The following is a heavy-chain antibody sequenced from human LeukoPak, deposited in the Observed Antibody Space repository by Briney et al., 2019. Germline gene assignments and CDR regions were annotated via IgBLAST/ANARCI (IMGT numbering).Heavy chain of an antibody. CDR2: IYHSGSM. Sequence: SETLSLTCTVSGGSINSSDYYWGWIRQPPGKGLEWIGSIYHSGSMYASLKSRVTISVDTSKNQFSLKMSSVTAADTAVYYCARWITYYYDSSGYSDAFDIWGQGTMVTVSS. CDR3: ARWITYYYDSSGYSDAFDI. CDR1: GGSINSSDYY. V-gene: IGHV4-39*01. J-gene: IGHJ3*02. D-gene: IGHD3-22*01.